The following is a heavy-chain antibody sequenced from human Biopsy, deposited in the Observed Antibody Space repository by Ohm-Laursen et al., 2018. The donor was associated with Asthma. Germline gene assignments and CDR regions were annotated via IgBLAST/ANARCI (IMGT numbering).Heavy chain of an antibody. CDR3: ARDSYSSGLYDDFES. CDR2: ISSSGSTI. D-gene: IGHD6-19*01. CDR1: GFTFGDYW. Sequence: SLRLSCTASGFTFGDYWMSWIRQAPGKGLEWVSYISSSGSTIYYADSVKGRFTISRDNAKNSLYLQMNSLRAEDTAVYYCARDSYSSGLYDDFESWGQGTLVTVSS. J-gene: IGHJ4*02. V-gene: IGHV3-11*01.